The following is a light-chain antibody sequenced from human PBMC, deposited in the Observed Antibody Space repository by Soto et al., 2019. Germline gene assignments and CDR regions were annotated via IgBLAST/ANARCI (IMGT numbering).Light chain of an antibody. Sequence: EIVLTQSPGTLSLSPGERATLSCRASQSVSANFVAWYQQKPGQPPRLFIDAASRRAAGIPDWFSGSGSGTDFTTTSSRLETEDFGVYYCQQYGCSPYTFAHGTKVDI. J-gene: IGKJ2*01. CDR3: QQYGCSPYT. V-gene: IGKV3-20*01. CDR2: AAS. CDR1: QSVSANF.